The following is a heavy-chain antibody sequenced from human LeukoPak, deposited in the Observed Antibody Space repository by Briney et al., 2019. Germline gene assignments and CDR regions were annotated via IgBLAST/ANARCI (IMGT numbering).Heavy chain of an antibody. Sequence: ASVKVSCMASGGTFSSYAISWVRQAPGQGLEWMGGIIPIFGTANYAQKFQGRVTITADESTSTAYMELSSLRSEDTAVYYCARGGLGYCSSTSCYEGYYGMDVWGQGTTVTVSS. CDR3: ARGGLGYCSSTSCYEGYYGMDV. J-gene: IGHJ6*02. CDR1: GGTFSSYA. CDR2: IIPIFGTA. V-gene: IGHV1-69*13. D-gene: IGHD2-2*03.